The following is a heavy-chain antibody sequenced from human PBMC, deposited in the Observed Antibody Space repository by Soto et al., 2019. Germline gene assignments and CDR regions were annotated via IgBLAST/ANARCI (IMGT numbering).Heavy chain of an antibody. Sequence: GGSLRLSCAASGFTFSSYAMHWVRQAPGKGLEYVSAISSNGGSTYYANSVKGRFTISRDNSKNTLYLQMGSLRAEDMAMYYCARGIFDSYGMDVWGQGTTVTVSS. D-gene: IGHD2-15*01. CDR1: GFTFSSYA. CDR2: ISSNGGST. J-gene: IGHJ6*02. V-gene: IGHV3-64*01. CDR3: ARGIFDSYGMDV.